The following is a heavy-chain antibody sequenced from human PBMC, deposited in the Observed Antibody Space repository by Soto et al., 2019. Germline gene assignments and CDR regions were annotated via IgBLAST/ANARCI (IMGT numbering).Heavy chain of an antibody. D-gene: IGHD3-10*01. CDR2: LKSDNGGA. V-gene: IGHV1-2*02. CDR1: GYTFTGHY. Sequence: ASVKVSCKASGYTFTGHYMHWVRQVSGKGLEYLGWLKSDNGGAYSAPKFQGRVTFTRDTSTTTAYMELSGLRSDDTAVYFCARDLCPPGSVSACPKFGLDFWGQGTTVTVSS. J-gene: IGHJ6*02. CDR3: ARDLCPPGSVSACPKFGLDF.